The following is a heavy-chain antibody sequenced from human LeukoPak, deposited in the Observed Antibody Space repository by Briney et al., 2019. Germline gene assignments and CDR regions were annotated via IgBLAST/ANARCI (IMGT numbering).Heavy chain of an antibody. CDR3: ARIFRSQLVDYYALDV. V-gene: IGHV3-21*01. CDR2: ISSSSAYI. Sequence: GGSLRLSCAASGFTVSRNYVSRNYMSWVRQAPGKGLEWISAISSSSAYIYYADSVKGRFTISRDNAKSSVSLQMNSLRDDDTAVHYCARIFRSQLVDYYALDVWGQGTTVTVSS. CDR1: GFTVSRNYVSRNY. D-gene: IGHD6-13*01. J-gene: IGHJ6*02.